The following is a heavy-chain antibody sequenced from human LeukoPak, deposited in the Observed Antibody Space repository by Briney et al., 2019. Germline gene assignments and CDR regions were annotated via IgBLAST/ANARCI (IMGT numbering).Heavy chain of an antibody. CDR2: ISGSGLST. CDR3: ARGLFLSGYLDAFDI. J-gene: IGHJ3*02. CDR1: GFTFSSYA. Sequence: PGGSLRLSCAASGFTFSSYAMSWVRQAPGKGLEWASSISGSGLSTYYADSVKGRFTISRDNSKNTLYLQMNSLRVEDTAVYYCARGLFLSGYLDAFDIWGQGTVVTVSS. V-gene: IGHV3-23*01. D-gene: IGHD3-22*01.